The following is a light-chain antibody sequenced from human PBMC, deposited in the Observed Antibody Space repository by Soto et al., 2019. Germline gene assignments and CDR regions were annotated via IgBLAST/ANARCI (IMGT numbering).Light chain of an antibody. Sequence: EIVLTQSPGTLSVSPGERATLSCRASQTISSNYLAWYQQKPGQAPSLLIYGTSSRATGIPDRFSGSGSGTDFTLTLSRLEPEDSAIFYCQQYGSWTFGQGTNVEIK. CDR1: QTISSNY. V-gene: IGKV3-20*01. CDR2: GTS. CDR3: QQYGSWT. J-gene: IGKJ1*01.